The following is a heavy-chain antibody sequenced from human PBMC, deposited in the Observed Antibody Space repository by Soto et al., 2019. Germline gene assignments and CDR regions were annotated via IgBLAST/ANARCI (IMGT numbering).Heavy chain of an antibody. D-gene: IGHD2-2*01. Sequence: EVQLVESGGGLVQPGRSLRLSCAASGFTFDDYAMHWVRQAPGKGLEWVSGISWNSGSIGYADSVKGRFTISRDNAKNSLYLQMNSLRAEDTALYYCAKGGASSQIPVDYWGQGTLVTVSS. CDR1: GFTFDDYA. J-gene: IGHJ4*02. CDR3: AKGGASSQIPVDY. CDR2: ISWNSGSI. V-gene: IGHV3-9*01.